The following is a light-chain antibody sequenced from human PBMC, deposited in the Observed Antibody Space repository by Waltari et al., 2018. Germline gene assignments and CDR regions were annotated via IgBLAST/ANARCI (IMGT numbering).Light chain of an antibody. J-gene: IGKJ5*01. Sequence: DLVMTQPPDSLAVSMGERATINCRSIQGVLYTSINKNYLAWYQQKPGQPPKLLIYWASTRESGVPDRFSGSGSGTDFTLTISSLQAEDVAVYYCQQYYSTPPITFGQGTRLEIK. CDR3: QQYYSTPPIT. CDR2: WAS. V-gene: IGKV4-1*01. CDR1: QGVLYTSINKNY.